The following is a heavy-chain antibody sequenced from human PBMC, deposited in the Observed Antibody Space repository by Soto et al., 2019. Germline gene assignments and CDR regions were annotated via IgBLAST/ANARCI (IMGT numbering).Heavy chain of an antibody. CDR1: GGSISPYY. CDR3: ARASYYSDSFGYFLDS. V-gene: IGHV4-59*01. J-gene: IGHJ4*02. Sequence: SCTVSGGSISPYYWSWIRQTPGKGLEWIAYIYYSGSTNYNPSLKSRVTISVDTSKNQCSLKLSSVTAADTAVYYCARASYYSDSFGYFLDSWGQGTLVTVSS. D-gene: IGHD3-22*01. CDR2: IYYSGST.